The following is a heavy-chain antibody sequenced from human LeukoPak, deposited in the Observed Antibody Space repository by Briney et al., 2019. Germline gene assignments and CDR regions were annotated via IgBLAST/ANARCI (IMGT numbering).Heavy chain of an antibody. CDR1: GFTFSSYW. Sequence: HSGGSLRLSCAASGFTFSSYWMSWVRQAPGKGLEWVSVISGSGGSTYYADSVKGRFTISRDNSKNTLYLQMNSLRAEDTAVYYCAKDPSGILWFGELSYFDYWGQGTLVTVSS. CDR3: AKDPSGILWFGELSYFDY. D-gene: IGHD3-10*01. CDR2: ISGSGGST. V-gene: IGHV3-23*01. J-gene: IGHJ4*02.